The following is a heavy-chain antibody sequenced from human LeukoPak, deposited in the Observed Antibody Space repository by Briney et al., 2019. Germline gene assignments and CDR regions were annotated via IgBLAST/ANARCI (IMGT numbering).Heavy chain of an antibody. CDR1: GFTFSDYV. CDR2: ITASGDRT. CDR3: ARRDIVVVVSASDY. V-gene: IGHV3-23*01. Sequence: PGGSLRLSCAASGFTFSDYVMIWVRQAPGKGLEWVSGITASGDRTFYGDSVRGRFTMSRDNSKNTVYLQMNSLRVDDTAVYYRARRDIVVVVSASDYWGQGTLVTVSS. D-gene: IGHD2-15*01. J-gene: IGHJ4*02.